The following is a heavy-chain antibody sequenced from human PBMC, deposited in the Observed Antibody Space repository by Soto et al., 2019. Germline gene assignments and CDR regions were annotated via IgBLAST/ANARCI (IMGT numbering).Heavy chain of an antibody. V-gene: IGHV3-15*07. J-gene: IGHJ4*02. D-gene: IGHD3-22*01. CDR3: TAENYYDKY. Sequence: GSLRLFCAASGFTFTNGWKNGVRQAPGKGLEWVGRIRSKTDGGTTDSAAPVKGRFTISRDDSKNTLYLQMDILKTEDTAVYYCTAENYYDKYWGQGTLVTVSS. CDR1: GFTFTNGW. CDR2: IRSKTDGGTT.